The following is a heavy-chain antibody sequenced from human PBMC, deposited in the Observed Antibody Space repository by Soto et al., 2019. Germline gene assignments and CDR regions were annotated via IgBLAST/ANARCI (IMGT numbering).Heavy chain of an antibody. CDR1: GDSVTSGDYY. D-gene: IGHD6-6*01. CDR2: ISQSGNT. CDR3: ARAPKVSGSSQTRPDF. Sequence: SETLSLTCTVSGDSVTSGDYYCSCIRQPPGKGLECIGEISQSGNTNYSPSLKSRVSISIDTSKKQFSLNLASVSAADTAVYYCARAPKVSGSSQTRPDFWGQGTLVTVSS. J-gene: IGHJ4*02. V-gene: IGHV4-61*08.